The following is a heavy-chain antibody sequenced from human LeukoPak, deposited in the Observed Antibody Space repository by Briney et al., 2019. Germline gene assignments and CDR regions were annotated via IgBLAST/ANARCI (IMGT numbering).Heavy chain of an antibody. CDR1: GLTCRGCA. CDR3: ARLYGGTYAY. Sequence: RLFCATCGLTCRGCALSWVGQAPGKGLEWVSAISGSGGSTYYADSVKGRFTISRDNSKNTLYLQMNSLRAEDTAIYYCARLYGGTYAYWGRGTLVTVSS. V-gene: IGHV3-23*01. D-gene: IGHD1-26*01. J-gene: IGHJ4*02. CDR2: ISGSGGST.